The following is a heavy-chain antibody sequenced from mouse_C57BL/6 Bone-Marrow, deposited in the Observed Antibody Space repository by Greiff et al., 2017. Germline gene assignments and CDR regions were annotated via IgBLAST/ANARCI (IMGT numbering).Heavy chain of an antibody. Sequence: EVQLVESGGGLVQSGRSLRLSCATSGFTFSDFYMAWVRQAPGKGLEWIAASRNKANDYTTEYSASVKGRFIVSRDTSQSILYLQMNALRAEDTAIYYCARDALYTPAMDYWGQGTSVTVSS. J-gene: IGHJ4*01. V-gene: IGHV7-1*01. CDR3: ARDALYTPAMDY. CDR1: GFTFSDFY. CDR2: SRNKANDYTT. D-gene: IGHD2-12*01.